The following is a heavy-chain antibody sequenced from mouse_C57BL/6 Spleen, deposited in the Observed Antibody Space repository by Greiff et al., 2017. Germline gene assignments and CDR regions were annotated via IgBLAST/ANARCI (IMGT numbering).Heavy chain of an antibody. J-gene: IGHJ4*01. CDR3: AREAPGDYDNAMDY. CDR2: IYPGDGDT. D-gene: IGHD2-4*01. V-gene: IGHV1-80*01. CDR1: GYAFSSYW. Sequence: QVQLQQSGAELVKPGASVKISCKASGYAFSSYWMNWVKQRPGKGLEWIGQIYPGDGDTNYNGKFKGKATLTADKSSSTAYMQLSSLTSEDSAVYICAREAPGDYDNAMDYWGQGTSVTVSS.